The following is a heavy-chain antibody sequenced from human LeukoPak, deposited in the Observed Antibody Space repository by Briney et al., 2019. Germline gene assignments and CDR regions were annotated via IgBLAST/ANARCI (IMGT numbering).Heavy chain of an antibody. D-gene: IGHD3-9*01. CDR2: IYTSGST. V-gene: IGHV4-61*02. CDR3: ATELYYDILTGYVDDY. CDR1: GGSISSGSYY. J-gene: IGHJ4*02. Sequence: PSETLSLTCTVSGGSISSGSYYWSWIRQPAGKGLEWIGRIYTSGSTNYNPSLKSRVTISVDTSKNQFSLKLSSATAADTAVYYCATELYYDILTGYVDDYWGQGTLVTVSS.